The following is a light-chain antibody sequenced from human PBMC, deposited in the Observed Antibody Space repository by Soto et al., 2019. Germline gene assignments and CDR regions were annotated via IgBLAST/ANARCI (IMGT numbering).Light chain of an antibody. J-gene: IGKJ3*01. V-gene: IGKV1-9*01. CDR1: QAINYY. Sequence: DIQLTQSPSFLSASVGDRVTITCRASQAINYYLAWYQQKSGNAPKLLIYGASTLQSGVPSRFSGSGSGTEFTLTINTLQPEDFATYYCQQVHSYPRTFGPGTKLEI. CDR2: GAS. CDR3: QQVHSYPRT.